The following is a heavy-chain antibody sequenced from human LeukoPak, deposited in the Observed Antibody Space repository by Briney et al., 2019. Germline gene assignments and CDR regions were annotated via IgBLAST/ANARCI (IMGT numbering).Heavy chain of an antibody. CDR1: GFTFSGST. V-gene: IGHV3-73*01. D-gene: IGHD3-22*01. J-gene: IGHJ4*02. Sequence: GGSLKLSCAASGFTFSGSTMHWVRQASGKGLEWVGRIRSKANSYATAYAASVKDRFTISRDDSKNTAYLQMNNLKTEDTAVYYCMSNYYDSSGYYYFDYWGQGTLVTVSS. CDR2: IRSKANSYAT. CDR3: MSNYYDSSGYYYFDY.